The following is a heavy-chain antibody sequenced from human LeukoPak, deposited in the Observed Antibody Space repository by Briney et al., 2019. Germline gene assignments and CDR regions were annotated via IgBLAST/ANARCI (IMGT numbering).Heavy chain of an antibody. CDR2: IYYSGST. J-gene: IGHJ3*02. V-gene: IGHV4-39*01. CDR1: GGSISSSSYY. CDR3: ARRGDIVVVPAATAFDI. Sequence: LETLSLTCTVSGGSISSSSYYWGWIRQPPGKGLEWIGSIYYSGSTYYNPSLKGRVTISVDTSKNQFSLKLSSVTAADTAVYYCARRGDIVVVPAATAFDIWGQGTMVTVSS. D-gene: IGHD2-2*01.